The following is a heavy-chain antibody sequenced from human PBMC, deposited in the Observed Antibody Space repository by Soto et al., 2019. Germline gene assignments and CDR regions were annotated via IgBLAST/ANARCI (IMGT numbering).Heavy chain of an antibody. D-gene: IGHD3-9*01. CDR3: ARDGPNQYYDILTGYYYYYYGMDV. V-gene: IGHV4-59*01. Sequence: PSETLSLTCTVSGGSISSYYWSWLRQPPGKGLEWIGYIYYSGSTNYNPSLKSRVTISVDTSKNQFSLKLSSVTAADTAVYYCARDGPNQYYDILTGYYYYYYGMDVWGQGTTVTVSS. CDR2: IYYSGST. J-gene: IGHJ6*02. CDR1: GGSISSYY.